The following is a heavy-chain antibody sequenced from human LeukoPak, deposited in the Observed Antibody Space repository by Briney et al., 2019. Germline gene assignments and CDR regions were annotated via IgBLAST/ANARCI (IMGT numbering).Heavy chain of an antibody. J-gene: IGHJ4*02. V-gene: IGHV3-7*01. CDR2: MKPDGSQT. D-gene: IGHD3-16*01. CDR1: GFLFSSSW. Sequence: PGGSLRLSCAASGFLFSSSWMNWVRQAPGKGLEWVASMKPDGSQTYHVDSVKGRFNISRDTAKNSLYLQMDSVRAEDTAVYYCARDRLYKAFDYWGQGTLVTVSS. CDR3: ARDRLYKAFDY.